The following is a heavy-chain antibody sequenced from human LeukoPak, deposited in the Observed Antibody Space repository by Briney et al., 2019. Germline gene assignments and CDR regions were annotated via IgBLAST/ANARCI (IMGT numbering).Heavy chain of an antibody. J-gene: IGHJ3*02. D-gene: IGHD6-6*01. CDR3: ARGPSSGAFDI. CDR1: GCIFTDYY. Sequence: ASVKVSCKASGCIFTDYYIHWLRQAPGQSFEWMGRIDPDSGGTRSAHKFQGRVTVTRDTSISTVYMELRWLMSDDAAVYYCARGPSSGAFDIWGQGTMVTVSS. CDR2: IDPDSGGT. V-gene: IGHV1-2*06.